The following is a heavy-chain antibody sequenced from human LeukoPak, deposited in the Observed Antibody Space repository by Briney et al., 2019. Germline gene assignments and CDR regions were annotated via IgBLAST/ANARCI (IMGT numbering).Heavy chain of an antibody. CDR3: ARVLGGYSYGTAFDY. Sequence: ASVKFSCKASGCTFTSYGISWVRQAPGQGLEWMGWISAYNGNTNYAQKLQGRVTMTTDTSTSTAYMELRSLRSDDTAVYYCARVLGGYSYGTAFDYWGQGTLVTVSS. D-gene: IGHD5-18*01. V-gene: IGHV1-18*01. J-gene: IGHJ4*02. CDR1: GCTFTSYG. CDR2: ISAYNGNT.